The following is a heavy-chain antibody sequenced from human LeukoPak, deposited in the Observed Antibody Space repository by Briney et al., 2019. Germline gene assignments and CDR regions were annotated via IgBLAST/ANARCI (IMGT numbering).Heavy chain of an antibody. V-gene: IGHV3-74*01. CDR2: IYSDGSRT. CDR3: ARSGRGGAFDI. J-gene: IGHJ3*02. Sequence: GGSLRLSCAASGFTFSSYAMHWVRQGPGKGLVWVSRIYSDGSRTTYADSVRGRFTISGDNAKNTLYLQMNSLRAEDTAMYYCARSGRGGAFDIWGQGTMVTVSS. CDR1: GFTFSSYA. D-gene: IGHD1-26*01.